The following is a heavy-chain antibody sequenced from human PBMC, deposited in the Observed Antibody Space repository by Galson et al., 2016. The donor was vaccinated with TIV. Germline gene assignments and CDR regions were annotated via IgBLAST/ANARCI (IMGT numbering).Heavy chain of an antibody. CDR2: VYYYGTT. CDR3: ARHGPWSFYFDF. J-gene: IGHJ4*02. Sequence: ETLSLTCTVSGGSVSSSTYFWAWVRQPPGEGLEWIGTVYYYGTTYTNPSLKSPVTLSVDSSKNQISLKRSSVTAADTAIYFCARHGPWSFYFDFWGQGTLVTVSS. CDR1: GGSVSSSTYF. D-gene: IGHD3-16*02. V-gene: IGHV4-39*01.